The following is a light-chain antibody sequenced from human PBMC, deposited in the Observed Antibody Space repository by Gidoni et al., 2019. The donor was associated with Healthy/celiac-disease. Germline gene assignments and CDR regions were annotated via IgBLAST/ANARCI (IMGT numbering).Light chain of an antibody. CDR2: GAS. CDR3: QQDYNLPPT. V-gene: IGKV3D-7*01. Sequence: PGERVTLSCRASQSVSSSYLTWYQQKPGQAPRILIDGASTRATSIPARFSGSGSGTDFTLTISSLQPEDFAVYYCQQDYNLPPTFGQGTKVEIK. J-gene: IGKJ1*01. CDR1: QSVSSSY.